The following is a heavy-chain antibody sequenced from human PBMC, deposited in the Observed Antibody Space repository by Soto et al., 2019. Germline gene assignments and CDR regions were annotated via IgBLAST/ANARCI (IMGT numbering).Heavy chain of an antibody. CDR3: ARDRMYYDSSGYYDY. D-gene: IGHD3-22*01. CDR1: GFTFSSYG. V-gene: IGHV3-33*01. Sequence: QVQLVESGGGVVQPGRSLRLSCVASGFTFSSYGMHWVRQAPGKGLEWVAVIWYDGSNKYYADSVKGRFTISRDNSKNTLYLQMNSLRAEDTAVYYCARDRMYYDSSGYYDYWGQGTLVIVSS. J-gene: IGHJ4*02. CDR2: IWYDGSNK.